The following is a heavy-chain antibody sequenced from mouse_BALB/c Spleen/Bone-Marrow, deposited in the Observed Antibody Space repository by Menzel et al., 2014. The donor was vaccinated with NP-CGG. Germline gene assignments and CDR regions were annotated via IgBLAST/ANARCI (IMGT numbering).Heavy chain of an antibody. Sequence: EVMLVESGGGLVKPGGSLKLSCAAPGFTFSSYAMSWVRQTPEKRLEWVATISSGGSYTYYPDNVKGRFTISRDNAKNTLYLQMSSLRSEDTAMYYCARHGITRLLDYWGQGTTLTVSS. J-gene: IGHJ2*01. D-gene: IGHD2-4*01. V-gene: IGHV5-9-1*01. CDR1: GFTFSSYA. CDR2: ISSGGSYT. CDR3: ARHGITRLLDY.